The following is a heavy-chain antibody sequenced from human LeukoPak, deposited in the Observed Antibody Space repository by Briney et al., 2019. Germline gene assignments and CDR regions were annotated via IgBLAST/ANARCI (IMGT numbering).Heavy chain of an antibody. J-gene: IGHJ6*02. CDR3: ARRSGNSVGYYYGMDV. D-gene: IGHD4-23*01. Sequence: GESLKISCKGSGYSFTSYWIGWVRQMPGKGLGWMGIIYPGDSDTRYSPSFQGQVTISADKSISTAYLQWSSLKASDTAMYYCARRSGNSVGYYYGMDVWGQGTTVTVSS. CDR2: IYPGDSDT. V-gene: IGHV5-51*01. CDR1: GYSFTSYW.